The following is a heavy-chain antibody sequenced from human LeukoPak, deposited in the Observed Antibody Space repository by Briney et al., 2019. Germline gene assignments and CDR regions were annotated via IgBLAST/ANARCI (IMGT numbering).Heavy chain of an antibody. J-gene: IGHJ4*02. CDR3: ARDQPGIAAAGPLPDY. V-gene: IGHV7-4-1*02. D-gene: IGHD6-13*01. Sequence: ASVKVFCKASGYTFTSYAMNWVRQAPGQGLEWMGWINTNTGNPTYAQGFTGRFVFSLDTSVSTAYLQISSLKAEDTAVYYCARDQPGIAAAGPLPDYWGQGTLVTVSS. CDR1: GYTFTSYA. CDR2: INTNTGNP.